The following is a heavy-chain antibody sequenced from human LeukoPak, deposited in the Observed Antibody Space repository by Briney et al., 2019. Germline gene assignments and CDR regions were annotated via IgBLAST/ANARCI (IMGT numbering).Heavy chain of an antibody. J-gene: IGHJ6*02. CDR1: GGSISSSNW. V-gene: IGHV4-4*02. D-gene: IGHD6-19*01. CDR2: IYHSGST. CDR3: ASVSRGWYIPNYYYYYGMDV. Sequence: PSETLSLTCAVSGGSISSSNWWSWVRQPPGKGLEWIGEIYHSGSTNYNPSLKSRVTISVDKSKNQFSLKLSSVTAADTAVYYCASVSRGWYIPNYYYYYGMDVWGQGTTVTVSS.